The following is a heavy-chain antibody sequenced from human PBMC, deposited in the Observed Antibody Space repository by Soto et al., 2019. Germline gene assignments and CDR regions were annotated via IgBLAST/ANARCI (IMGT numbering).Heavy chain of an antibody. CDR3: ARAKPPSYSSGWYGFDY. V-gene: IGHV3-66*01. CDR1: GFTVNYNY. D-gene: IGHD6-19*01. J-gene: IGHJ4*02. Sequence: GGSLRLSCAASGFTVNYNYMSWVRQAPGKGLEWVSVIYTDVSTYYADSAKSRFTISRDNSKNTLYLHMNSLRAEDTAIYYCARAKPPSYSSGWYGFDYWGQGTLVTVSS. CDR2: IYTDVST.